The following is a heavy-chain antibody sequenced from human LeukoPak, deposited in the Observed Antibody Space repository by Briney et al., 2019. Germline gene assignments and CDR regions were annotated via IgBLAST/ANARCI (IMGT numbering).Heavy chain of an antibody. V-gene: IGHV5-10-1*01. CDR1: GYSFTSYW. J-gene: IGHJ4*02. D-gene: IGHD2-2*01. Sequence: GESLKISCKGSGYSFTSYWISWVRQMPGKGLEWMGRIDLTDSYTNYSPSFQGHVTISADKSISTAYLQWSSLKASDTAMYYCTMSNKGYCSSTSCHSPDYWGQGTLVTVSS. CDR2: IDLTDSYT. CDR3: TMSNKGYCSSTSCHSPDY.